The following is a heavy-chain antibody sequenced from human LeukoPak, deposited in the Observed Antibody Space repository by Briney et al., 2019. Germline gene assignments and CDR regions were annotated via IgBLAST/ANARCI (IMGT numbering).Heavy chain of an antibody. Sequence: GGSLRLTCAASGFTFISYAMHWVRQAPGKGLEWVTLISYDGSNKYYADPVKGRFTISRDNSKNTLYLQLSSLRDEDTAVYYCAKVAISRYFDYWGQGTLVSVSS. J-gene: IGHJ4*02. CDR2: ISYDGSNK. D-gene: IGHD3-3*02. CDR3: AKVAISRYFDY. CDR1: GFTFISYA. V-gene: IGHV3-30-3*01.